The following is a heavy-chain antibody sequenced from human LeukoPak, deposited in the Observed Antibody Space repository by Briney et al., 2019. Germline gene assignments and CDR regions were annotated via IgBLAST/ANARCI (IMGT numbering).Heavy chain of an antibody. Sequence: SETLSLTCTVSGDSITSDYWSWIRQSPGKGLEGIGYINYGGNSDYNPSLNSRVTISVNRSKKQVSLKMRSMTAADTAVYYCARLDCISNTCYNYWAPGALVTVSS. D-gene: IGHD3-10*01. CDR3: ARLDCISNTCYNY. V-gene: IGHV4-59*08. CDR2: INYGGNS. CDR1: GDSITSDY. J-gene: IGHJ4*02.